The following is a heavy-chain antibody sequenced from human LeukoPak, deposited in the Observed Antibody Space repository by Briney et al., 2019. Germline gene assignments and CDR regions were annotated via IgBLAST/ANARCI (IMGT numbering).Heavy chain of an antibody. CDR3: ARDFRYSGSYHHWFDP. J-gene: IGHJ5*02. CDR1: GFTFSAYS. CDR2: ISSSGTYI. D-gene: IGHD1-26*01. Sequence: PGGSLRLSCAASGFTFSAYSINWVRQAPGRGLEWVSSISSSGTYIYYADSVKGRFTISRDNAKNSLSLQMNSLRVEDTAVYYCARDFRYSGSYHHWFDPWGQGTLVTVSS. V-gene: IGHV3-21*01.